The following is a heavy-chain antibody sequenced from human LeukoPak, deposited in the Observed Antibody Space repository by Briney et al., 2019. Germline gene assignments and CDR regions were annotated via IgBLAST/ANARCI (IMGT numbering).Heavy chain of an antibody. V-gene: IGHV3-30-3*01. CDR3: ARGEAVAGPGDY. CDR1: GFTFSSYA. D-gene: IGHD6-19*01. CDR2: ISYDGSNK. Sequence: GRSLGLSCAASGFTFSSYAMHWVRQAPGKGLEWVAVISYDGSNKYYADSVKGRFTISRDNSKNTLYLQMNSLRAEDTAVYYCARGEAVAGPGDYWGQGTLVTVSS. J-gene: IGHJ4*02.